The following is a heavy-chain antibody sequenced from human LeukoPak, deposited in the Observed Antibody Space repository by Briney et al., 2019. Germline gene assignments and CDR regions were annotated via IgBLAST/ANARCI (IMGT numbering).Heavy chain of an antibody. V-gene: IGHV3-73*01. D-gene: IGHD2-2*02. CDR2: IRCKANSYAT. J-gene: IGHJ4*02. Sequence: GGSLKLSCAASGFTFSGSAMHWVRQASGKGLEWVGRIRCKANSYATAYAASVKGRFTISRDDSKNTAYLQMNSLKTEDTAVYYCTRYHCSSTRCYTFGEYSGQGALVTVST. CDR3: TRYHCSSTRCYTFGEY. CDR1: GFTFSGSA.